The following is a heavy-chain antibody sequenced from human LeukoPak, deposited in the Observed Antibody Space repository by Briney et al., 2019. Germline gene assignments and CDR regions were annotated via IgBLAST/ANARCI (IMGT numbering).Heavy chain of an antibody. CDR2: IYTSGST. Sequence: SETLSLTCTVSGGPISSYYWSWIRQPPGKGLKWIGYIYTSGSTNYNPSLKSRVTISVDTSKNQFSLKLSSVTAADTAVYYCARAGPGIAVAGTFDYWGQGTLVTVSS. CDR1: GGPISSYY. V-gene: IGHV4-4*09. J-gene: IGHJ4*02. CDR3: ARAGPGIAVAGTFDY. D-gene: IGHD6-19*01.